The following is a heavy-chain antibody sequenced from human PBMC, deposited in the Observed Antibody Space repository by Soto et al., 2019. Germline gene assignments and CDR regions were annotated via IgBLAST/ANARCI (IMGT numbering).Heavy chain of an antibody. Sequence: QVQLQQWGAGLLKPSETLSLTCAVYGGSFSGYYWSWIRQPPGKGLEWIGEINHSGSTNYNPSLKSRVTISVDTSKNQCSLKLSSVTAADTAVYYCARGGIAVAGLDDYWGQGTLVTVSS. CDR2: INHSGST. D-gene: IGHD6-19*01. J-gene: IGHJ4*02. CDR1: GGSFSGYY. CDR3: ARGGIAVAGLDDY. V-gene: IGHV4-34*01.